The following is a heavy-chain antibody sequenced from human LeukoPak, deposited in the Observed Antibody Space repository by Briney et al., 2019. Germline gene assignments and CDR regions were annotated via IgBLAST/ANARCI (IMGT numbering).Heavy chain of an antibody. CDR3: ARLRYYGSGSWIDY. CDR1: GFTFSSYA. V-gene: IGHV3-23*01. CDR2: ISGSGGST. D-gene: IGHD3-10*01. Sequence: GGSLRLSCAASGFTFSSYAMGWVRQAPGKGLEWVSGISGSGGSTYYADSVKGRFTISRDNSKNTLYLQMNSLRAEDTAVYYCARLRYYGSGSWIDYWGQGTLVTVSS. J-gene: IGHJ4*02.